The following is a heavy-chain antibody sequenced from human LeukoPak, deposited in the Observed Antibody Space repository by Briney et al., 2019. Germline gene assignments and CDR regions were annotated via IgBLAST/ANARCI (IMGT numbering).Heavy chain of an antibody. CDR1: GGTFSSYA. D-gene: IGHD1-26*01. J-gene: IGHJ3*02. V-gene: IGHV1-69*05. CDR2: IIPIFGTA. CDR3: ARATRDGSYYIRAFDI. Sequence: GASVKVSCKASGGTFSSYAISWVRQAPGQGLEWMGGIIPIFGTANYAQKVQGRVTITTDESTSTAYMELSSLRSEDTAVYYCARATRDGSYYIRAFDIWGQGTMVTVSS.